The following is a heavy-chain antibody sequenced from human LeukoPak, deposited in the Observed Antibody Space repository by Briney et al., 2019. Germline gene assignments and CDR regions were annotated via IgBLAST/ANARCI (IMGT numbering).Heavy chain of an antibody. Sequence: SQNLPLTGSVSGGSVPRGGYSWTWIRQTPTKALVGMEYLYDGGRSYYNPSVESRVTISMDRSKDQFSLELTSVTAADTAVYYGVRGSSSSWYYFDSWGQGTLVTVSA. CDR1: GGSVPRGGYS. D-gene: IGHD6-13*01. CDR2: LYDGGRS. V-gene: IGHV4-30-2*01. CDR3: VRGSSSSWYYFDS. J-gene: IGHJ4*02.